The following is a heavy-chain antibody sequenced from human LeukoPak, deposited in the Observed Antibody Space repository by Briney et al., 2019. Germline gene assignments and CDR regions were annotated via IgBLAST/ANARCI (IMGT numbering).Heavy chain of an antibody. Sequence: SETLSLTCTVSGGSISNYYWSWIRQPAGKGLEWIGRIYTSGSTNYNPSLKSRVTMSVDTSKNQSSLKLSSVTAADTAVYYCARETIFGVEFDYWGQGTLVTVSS. J-gene: IGHJ4*02. D-gene: IGHD3-3*01. CDR1: GGSISNYY. V-gene: IGHV4-4*07. CDR2: IYTSGST. CDR3: ARETIFGVEFDY.